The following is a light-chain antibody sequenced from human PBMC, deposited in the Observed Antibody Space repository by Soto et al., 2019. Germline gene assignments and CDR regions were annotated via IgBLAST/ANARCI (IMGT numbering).Light chain of an antibody. CDR2: SNN. CDR3: AAWDDSLNGVA. Sequence: QAAVTQPPSASGTPGQRVTISCSGSSSNIGSNTVNWYQQLPGTAPKLLIYSNNQRPSGVPDRFSVSKSGTSASLAISGLQSEDEADYYCAAWDDSLNGVAFGGGTKLTVL. J-gene: IGLJ2*01. CDR1: SSNIGSNT. V-gene: IGLV1-44*01.